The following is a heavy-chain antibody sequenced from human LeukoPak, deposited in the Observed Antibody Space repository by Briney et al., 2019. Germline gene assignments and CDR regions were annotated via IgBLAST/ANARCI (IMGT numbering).Heavy chain of an antibody. D-gene: IGHD2-8*01. CDR1: GGSISSHY. Sequence: SETLSLTCTVSGGSISSHYWTWIRQPPGKGLEWIGYIYNSGSTNYNPSLKSRVTISLDTSRNQFSLKSTSVTAADTALYYCASEYCTSSTCRFDSWGQGTLVTVSS. J-gene: IGHJ4*02. CDR3: ASEYCTSSTCRFDS. CDR2: IYNSGST. V-gene: IGHV4-59*11.